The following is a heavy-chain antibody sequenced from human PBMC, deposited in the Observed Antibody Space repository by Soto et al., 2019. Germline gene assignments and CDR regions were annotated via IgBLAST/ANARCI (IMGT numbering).Heavy chain of an antibody. D-gene: IGHD6-13*01. V-gene: IGHV3-53*01. CDR3: AKGGIAAAGLDY. J-gene: IGHJ4*02. Sequence: EVQLVESGGGLIQPGGSLRLSCAASGFTVSSNYMSWVRQAPGKGLEWVSGIYSGGNTYYADFVKGRFIISRDNSKNTQDLQRNSLRAEDTAVYYCAKGGIAAAGLDYWGQGTLVTVSS. CDR2: IYSGGNT. CDR1: GFTVSSNY.